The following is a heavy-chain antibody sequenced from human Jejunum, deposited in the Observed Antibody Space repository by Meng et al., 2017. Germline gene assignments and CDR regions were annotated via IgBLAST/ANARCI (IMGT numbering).Heavy chain of an antibody. J-gene: IGHJ4*02. V-gene: IGHV4-4*02. CDR3: ARLGYCSSTSCYPDY. Sequence: QVQLQESGPGLVKPSGTLSLTCAVPGGSISSSTWWSWVRQHPGKGLEWIGEIYHNGNTNYNPSLKSRVTISSDKSKNQFSLKLSSVTAADTAVYYCARLGYCSSTSCYPDYWGQGTLVTVSS. CDR2: IYHNGNT. CDR1: GGSISSSTW. D-gene: IGHD2-2*01.